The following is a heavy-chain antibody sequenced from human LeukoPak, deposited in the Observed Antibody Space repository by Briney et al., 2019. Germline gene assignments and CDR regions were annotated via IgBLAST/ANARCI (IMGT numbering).Heavy chain of an antibody. Sequence: SETLSLTCTVTGGAINNDDYYWSWIRQPPGKGLEWIGIISYGGSTRYSPSLSSRVSISVDASKNQFSLRLTSVTAADTALYYCARLKVAMVRGVPYFDYWGQGALVTVSS. CDR3: ARLKVAMVRGVPYFDY. V-gene: IGHV4-39*01. J-gene: IGHJ4*02. CDR1: GGAINNDDYY. CDR2: ISYGGST. D-gene: IGHD3-10*01.